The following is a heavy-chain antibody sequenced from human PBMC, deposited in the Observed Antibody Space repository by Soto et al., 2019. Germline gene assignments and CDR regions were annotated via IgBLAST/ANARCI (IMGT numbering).Heavy chain of an antibody. CDR1: GFTFSSYG. CDR2: IWYDGSNK. CDR3: ARDAYLAAKQYYYYYYYMDV. Sequence: GGSLRLSCAASGFTFSSYGMHWVRQAPGKGLEWVAVIWYDGSNKYYADSVKGRFTISRDNSKNTLYLQMNSLRAEDTAVYYCARDAYLAAKQYYYYYYYMDVWGKGTTVTVSS. J-gene: IGHJ6*03. D-gene: IGHD6-13*01. V-gene: IGHV3-33*01.